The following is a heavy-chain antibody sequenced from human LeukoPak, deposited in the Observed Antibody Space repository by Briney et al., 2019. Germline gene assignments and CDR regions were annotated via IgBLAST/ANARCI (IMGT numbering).Heavy chain of an antibody. CDR2: INHSGGT. D-gene: IGHD3-9*01. CDR1: GGSFSGYY. J-gene: IGHJ4*02. CDR3: ARLGYYDILTGPSTDY. V-gene: IGHV4-34*01. Sequence: SETLSLTCAVYGGSFSGYYWSWIRQPPGKGLEWIGEINHSGGTNYNPSLKSRVTISVDTSKNQFSLKLSSVTAADTAVYYCARLGYYDILTGPSTDYWGQGTLVTVSS.